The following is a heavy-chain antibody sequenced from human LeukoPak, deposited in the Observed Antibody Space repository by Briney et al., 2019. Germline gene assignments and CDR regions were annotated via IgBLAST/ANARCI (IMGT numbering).Heavy chain of an antibody. CDR1: GGSISSYN. CDR2: IYYSGST. J-gene: IGHJ3*02. Sequence: SETLSLTCTVSGGSISSYNWSWVRQPPGKGLEWIGYIYYSGSTNYNPSLKTRETISVNTSKNQYTLQLSSMTAANTAVYDCARHGTDIAVAGTDAFDIWGQGTMVTVSS. CDR3: ARHGTDIAVAGTDAFDI. D-gene: IGHD6-19*01. V-gene: IGHV4-59*08.